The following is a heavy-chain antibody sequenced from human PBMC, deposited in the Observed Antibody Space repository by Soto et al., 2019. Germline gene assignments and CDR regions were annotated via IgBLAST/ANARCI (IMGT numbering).Heavy chain of an antibody. CDR1: RFTFSSYE. CDR3: AIPYYYDSSGYG. CDR2: ISSSGSTI. V-gene: IGHV3-48*03. Sequence: EVQLVESGGDLVQPGGSLRLSCAASRFTFSSYEMNWVRQAPGKGLEWVSYISSSGSTIYYADSVKGRFTISRDNAKNSLYLQMNSLRAEDTAVYYCAIPYYYDSSGYGWGQGTLVTVSS. J-gene: IGHJ4*02. D-gene: IGHD3-22*01.